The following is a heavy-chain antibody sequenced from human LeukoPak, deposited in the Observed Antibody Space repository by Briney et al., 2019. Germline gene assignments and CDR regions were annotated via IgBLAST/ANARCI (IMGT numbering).Heavy chain of an antibody. CDR3: ARVSDAFDYFFDS. V-gene: IGHV3-21*01. D-gene: IGHD5-12*01. J-gene: IGHJ4*02. CDR1: GFAFSTYS. CDR2: VSRSSRFI. Sequence: PGGSLRLSCAASGFAFSTYSMNWVRQAPGKGLEWVSSVSRSSRFIFYADSVQGRFTISRDDAKGSLFLQMNSLRAEDTAVYYCARVSDAFDYFFDSWGQGTLVTVSS.